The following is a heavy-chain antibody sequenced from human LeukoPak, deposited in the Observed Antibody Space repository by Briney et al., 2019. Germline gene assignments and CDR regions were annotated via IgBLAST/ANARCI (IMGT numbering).Heavy chain of an antibody. D-gene: IGHD6-19*01. Sequence: PGGSLRLSCAASGFTLSSYAMSWVRQAPGKGLEWVSATSSSDAGTYYADSVKGRFTISRDNSKNTLYLQMNSLRAEDTAVYYCAKEPVAVAGIPPDYWGQGTLVTVSS. CDR1: GFTLSSYA. CDR2: TSSSDAGT. CDR3: AKEPVAVAGIPPDY. J-gene: IGHJ4*02. V-gene: IGHV3-23*01.